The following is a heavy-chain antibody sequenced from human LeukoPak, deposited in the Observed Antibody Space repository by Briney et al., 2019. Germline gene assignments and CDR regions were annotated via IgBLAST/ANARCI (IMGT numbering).Heavy chain of an antibody. D-gene: IGHD3-22*01. J-gene: IGHJ4*02. V-gene: IGHV3-9*01. CDR1: GFPFYDFA. CDR2: ISWNSGSI. CDR3: AKDRSSGYYPSPPFDY. Sequence: AGGALRLSCAASGFPFYDFALEWGRQAPGEGLGWGSGISWNSGSIGYADSVKGRFTISRDNAKNSLYLQMNSLRAEDTALYYCAKDRSSGYYPSPPFDYWGQGTLVTVSS.